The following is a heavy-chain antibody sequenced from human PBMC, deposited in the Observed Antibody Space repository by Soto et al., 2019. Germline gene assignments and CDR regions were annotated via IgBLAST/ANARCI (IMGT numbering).Heavy chain of an antibody. D-gene: IGHD2-15*01. J-gene: IGHJ4*02. CDR3: ARVGGYCSGGSCYSFDY. CDR2: IYYSGST. CDR1: GGSVSSGSYY. V-gene: IGHV4-61*01. Sequence: SETLSLTCTVSGGSVSSGSYYWSWIRQPPGKGLEWIGHIYYSGSTNYNPSLKSRVTISVDTSKNQFSLKLSSVTAADTAVYYCARVGGYCSGGSCYSFDYWGQGTLVTSPQ.